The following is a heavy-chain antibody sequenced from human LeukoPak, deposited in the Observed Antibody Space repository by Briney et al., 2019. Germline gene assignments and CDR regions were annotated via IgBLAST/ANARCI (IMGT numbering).Heavy chain of an antibody. V-gene: IGHV4-34*01. J-gene: IGHJ4*02. Sequence: SETLSLTCAVYGGSFSGYYWSWIRQPPGKWLEWIGEINHSGSTNYNPSLKSRVTISVDTSKNQFSLKLSSVTAADTAVYYCARSLYDFWSGYYEFPRYYFDYWGQGTLVTVSS. CDR1: GGSFSGYY. CDR3: ARSLYDFWSGYYEFPRYYFDY. D-gene: IGHD3-3*01. CDR2: INHSGST.